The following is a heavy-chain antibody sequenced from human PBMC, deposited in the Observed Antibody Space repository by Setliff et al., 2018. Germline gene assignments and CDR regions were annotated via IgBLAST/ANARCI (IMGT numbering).Heavy chain of an antibody. J-gene: IGHJ4*02. D-gene: IGHD2-15*01. Sequence: SETLSLTCAVSGLSISGEYYWGWIRQPPGGGPEWIGIIDHDGRAYYSTSLKSRVNLSLDMSKTQFSLHLNSVTAADTAVYYCMRQVGGGLWYFDYWGQGILVTVSS. V-gene: IGHV4-38-2*01. CDR2: IDHDGRA. CDR1: GLSISGEYY. CDR3: MRQVGGGLWYFDY.